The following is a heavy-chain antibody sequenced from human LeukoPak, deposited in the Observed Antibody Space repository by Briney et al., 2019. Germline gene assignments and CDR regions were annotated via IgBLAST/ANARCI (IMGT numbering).Heavy chain of an antibody. CDR2: IYTSGST. CDR3: ARVYASGWLGVDY. Sequence: PSETLSLTCTVSGGSISSGSYYWSWIRQPARKGLEWIGRIYTSGSTNYNPSLKSRVTISVDTSKNQFSLKLSSVIAADTAVYYCARVYASGWLGVDYWGQGTLVTVSS. CDR1: GGSISSGSYY. J-gene: IGHJ4*02. V-gene: IGHV4-61*02. D-gene: IGHD3-3*01.